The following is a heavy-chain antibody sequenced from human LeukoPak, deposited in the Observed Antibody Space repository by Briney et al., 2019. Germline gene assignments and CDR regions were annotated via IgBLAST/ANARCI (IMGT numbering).Heavy chain of an antibody. CDR1: GFTFSNYA. J-gene: IGHJ4*02. D-gene: IGHD1-26*01. CDR3: AKRSTAIVLTSYSDL. CDR2: ISAIGNSQ. V-gene: IGHV3-23*01. Sequence: PGGSLRLSCAASGFTFSNYAMSWVRQAPGKGLEWVSVISAIGNSQYYADSVKGRFTISRDNSKKTADLQMNSLRVDDTAVYYCAKRSTAIVLTSYSDLWGQGTLVTVSS.